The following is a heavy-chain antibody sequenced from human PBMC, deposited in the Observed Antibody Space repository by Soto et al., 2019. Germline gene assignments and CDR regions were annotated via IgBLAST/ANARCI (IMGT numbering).Heavy chain of an antibody. D-gene: IGHD3-3*01. J-gene: IGHJ4*02. CDR1: GFTFDDYA. CDR2: ISWNSGSI. V-gene: IGHV3-9*01. Sequence: GGSLRLSCAASGFTFDDYAMHWVRQAPGKGLEWVSGISWNSGSIGYADSVKGRFTISRDNAKNSLYLQMNSLRAEDTALYYCAKSTIFGVVNSFYYWGQGTLVTVSS. CDR3: AKSTIFGVVNSFYY.